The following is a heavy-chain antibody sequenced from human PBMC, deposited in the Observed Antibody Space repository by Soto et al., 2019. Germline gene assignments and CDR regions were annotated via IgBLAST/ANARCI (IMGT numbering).Heavy chain of an antibody. D-gene: IGHD4-17*01. J-gene: IGHJ6*02. Sequence: ASVKVSFKAFGYTLNAFYMHWVRQAPGQGLEWMGVINPSGDGTSYAQKFQGRVTMTRDTSTSTVYMELSSLRSEDTAVYYCARVALGYDYADVWGQGTTVTVSS. CDR2: INPSGDGT. CDR1: GYTLNAFY. CDR3: ARVALGYDYADV. V-gene: IGHV1-46*02.